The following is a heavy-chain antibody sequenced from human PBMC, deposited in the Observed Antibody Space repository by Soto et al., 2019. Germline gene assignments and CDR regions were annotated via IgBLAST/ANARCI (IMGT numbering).Heavy chain of an antibody. CDR2: ISGTSSHI. J-gene: IGHJ6*03. CDR1: GFIFSNYT. V-gene: IGHV3-21*06. CDR3: AREPQFAGEYRYLDV. D-gene: IGHD3-16*01. Sequence: EVQLVESGGGLVKPGGSLTLSCATSGFIFSNYTMNWVRQAPGKGLEWVSSISGTSSHIYYADSVKGRFTISRDNAENSLSLQLNRLRVGDEDVYYCAREPQFAGEYRYLDVWGKGSMVIVSS.